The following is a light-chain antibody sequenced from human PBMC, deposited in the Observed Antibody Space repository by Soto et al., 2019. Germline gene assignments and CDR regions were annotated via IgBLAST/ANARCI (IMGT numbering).Light chain of an antibody. CDR2: DTS. J-gene: IGKJ1*01. CDR3: QQRSDWPPT. Sequence: EIVLTQSPATLSLSPGERATLSCRASQSVGSYLAWFQQTPGQAPRLLIYDTSNRATGLPARFSGSGSGTDFTLTISSLETEDFAVYYCQQRSDWPPTFGQGTKVEIK. V-gene: IGKV3-11*01. CDR1: QSVGSY.